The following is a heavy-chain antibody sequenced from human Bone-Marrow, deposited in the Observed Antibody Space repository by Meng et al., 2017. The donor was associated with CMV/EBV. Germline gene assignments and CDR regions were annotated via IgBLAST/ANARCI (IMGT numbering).Heavy chain of an antibody. Sequence: ASVKVSCKASGYTFTSYGLSWVRQAPGQGLEWMGWISAYNGNTNYAQKLQGRVTMTTDTSTSTAYMELKSLRSDDTAVYCCARTAIVVGPAATDYWGQGTLVTVSS. J-gene: IGHJ4*02. CDR3: ARTAIVVGPAATDY. V-gene: IGHV1-18*01. CDR2: ISAYNGNT. D-gene: IGHD2-2*01. CDR1: GYTFTSYG.